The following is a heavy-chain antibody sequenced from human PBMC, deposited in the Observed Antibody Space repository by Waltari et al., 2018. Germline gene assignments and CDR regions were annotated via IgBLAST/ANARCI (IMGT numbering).Heavy chain of an antibody. CDR3: ARHGSSSSFYSYYYFLDV. J-gene: IGHJ6*03. Sequence: QVHLQESGPALVRPSQTPSLTSPAPGGSTNSTRYYWSWVRQPAGKGLQWIGRVYTSGTTNSNPTLKSRPTISLDTPKNQFSLKLSSGTAADTAVYYCARHGSSSSFYSYYYFLDVWGKGTTVIVSS. V-gene: IGHV4-61*02. CDR2: VYTSGTT. D-gene: IGHD6-13*01. CDR1: GGSTNSTRYY.